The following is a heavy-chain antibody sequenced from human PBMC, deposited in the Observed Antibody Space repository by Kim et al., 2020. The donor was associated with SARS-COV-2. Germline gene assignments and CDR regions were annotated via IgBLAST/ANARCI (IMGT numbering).Heavy chain of an antibody. CDR2: INSDGSST. D-gene: IGHD3-10*01. J-gene: IGHJ2*01. CDR1: GFTFSSYW. V-gene: IGHV3-74*01. Sequence: GGSLRLSCAASGFTFSSYWMHWVRQAPGKGLVWVSRINSDGSSTSYADSVKGRFTISRDNAKNTLYLQMNSLRAEDTAVYYCARAAEYYGSGSYYNVYWYFDLWGRGTLVTVSS. CDR3: ARAAEYYGSGSYYNVYWYFDL.